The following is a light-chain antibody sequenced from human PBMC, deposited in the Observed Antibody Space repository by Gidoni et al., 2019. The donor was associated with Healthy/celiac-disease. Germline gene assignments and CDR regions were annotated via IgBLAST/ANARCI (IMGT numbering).Light chain of an antibody. V-gene: IGLV1-40*01. Sequence: VTISCTGSSSNIGAGYDVHWYQQLPGTAPKLLIYGNSNRPSGVPDRFSGSKSGTSASLAITGRQAEDEADYYCQSYDSSLSGVVFGGGTKLTVL. CDR1: SSNIGAGYD. J-gene: IGLJ2*01. CDR2: GNS. CDR3: QSYDSSLSGVV.